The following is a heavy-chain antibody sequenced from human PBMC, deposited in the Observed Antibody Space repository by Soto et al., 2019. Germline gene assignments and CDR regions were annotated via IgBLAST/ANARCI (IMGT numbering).Heavy chain of an antibody. D-gene: IGHD4-17*01. CDR3: AKFPPDYGDYVSDY. Sequence: TGGSLRLSCVASGFTFNKYAITWVRQAPGKGLEWVSVINSVGDVTFYADSVKGRFTISRDNSKNTVYMQMNSLRAEDTAVYYCAKFPPDYGDYVSDYWGQGTLVTVSS. V-gene: IGHV3-23*01. CDR1: GFTFNKYA. CDR2: INSVGDVT. J-gene: IGHJ4*02.